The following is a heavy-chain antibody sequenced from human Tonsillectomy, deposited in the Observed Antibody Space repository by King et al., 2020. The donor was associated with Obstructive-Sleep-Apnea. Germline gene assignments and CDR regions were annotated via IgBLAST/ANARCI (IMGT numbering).Heavy chain of an antibody. V-gene: IGHV3-9*01. CDR3: VKDKAGDYRSGWVLFD. D-gene: IGHD6-19*01. J-gene: IGHJ4*02. Sequence: EGQRGESGGGLVQPGRSLRLSCVASGFSFDDYAMHWVRQAPGKGLEWVSGISWNSDTIGYADSVKGRFTISRDNAKNSLYLQMTSLRAGDTALYFCVKDKAGDYRSGWVLFDWGQGTLVTVSS. CDR2: ISWNSDTI. CDR1: GFSFDDYA.